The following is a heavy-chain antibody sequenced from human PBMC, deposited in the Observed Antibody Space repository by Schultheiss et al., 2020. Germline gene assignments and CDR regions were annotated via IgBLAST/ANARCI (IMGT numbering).Heavy chain of an antibody. CDR2: IYPGDSDT. J-gene: IGHJ4*02. D-gene: IGHD6-19*01. CDR3: ARPGQWLEIDY. V-gene: IGHV5-51*01. Sequence: GGSLRLSCKGSGYSFTSYWIGWVRQMPGKGLEWMGIIYPGDSDTRYSPSFQGQVTISADKSISTAYLQWSSLKASDTAMYYCARPGQWLEIDYWGQGTLGTVSS. CDR1: GYSFTSYW.